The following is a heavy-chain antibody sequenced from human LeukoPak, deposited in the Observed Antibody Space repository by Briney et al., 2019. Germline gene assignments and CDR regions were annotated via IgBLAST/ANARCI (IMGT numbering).Heavy chain of an antibody. Sequence: PGGSLRLSCAASGFTFSNALMNWVRQAPGKGLEWVGRIKTKTDDGATDYSAPVKARFTISRDDSKTTLYLQMNGLKTEDTAIYYCTTYVGATAYWGQGTLVTVSS. CDR1: GFTFSNAL. CDR2: IKTKTDDGAT. V-gene: IGHV3-15*01. D-gene: IGHD1-26*01. CDR3: TTYVGATAY. J-gene: IGHJ4*02.